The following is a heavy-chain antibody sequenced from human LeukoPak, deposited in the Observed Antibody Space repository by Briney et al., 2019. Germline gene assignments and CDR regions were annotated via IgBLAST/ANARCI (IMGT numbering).Heavy chain of an antibody. D-gene: IGHD5-12*01. V-gene: IGHV3-48*02. CDR3: ARGNGYSYMERVDY. CDR1: GFTFSSYS. Sequence: GGSLRLSCAASGFTFSSYSMNWVRQAPGKGLEWVSYISSSSSTIYYADSVKGRFTISRDNAKNSLYLQMNNLRDEDTAIYYCARGNGYSYMERVDYWGQGTLVTVSS. J-gene: IGHJ4*02. CDR2: ISSSSSTI.